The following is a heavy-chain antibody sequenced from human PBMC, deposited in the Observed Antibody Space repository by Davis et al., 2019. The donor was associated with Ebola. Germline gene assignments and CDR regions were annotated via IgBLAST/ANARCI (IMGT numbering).Heavy chain of an antibody. V-gene: IGHV1-18*01. CDR3: AIAGYSSSWYYYYYGMDV. J-gene: IGHJ6*02. D-gene: IGHD6-13*01. Sequence: ASVKVSCKASGYTFTSYGISWVRQAPGQGLEWMGWISAYNGNTNYAQKLQGRVTMTTDTSTSTAYMELRSLRSDDTAVYYCAIAGYSSSWYYYYYGMDVWGQGTTVTVSS. CDR2: ISAYNGNT. CDR1: GYTFTSYG.